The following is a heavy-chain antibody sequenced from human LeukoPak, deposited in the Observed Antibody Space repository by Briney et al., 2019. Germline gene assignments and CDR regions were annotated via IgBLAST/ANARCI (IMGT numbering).Heavy chain of an antibody. J-gene: IGHJ4*02. CDR2: FYSGGST. CDR3: ARTDSSGYYDY. V-gene: IGHV3-53*01. Sequence: PGGSLRLSCAASGFTVSSNYMTWVRQAPGQGLEWVSIFYSGGSTYYADSMKGRFTISRDNSKNSLYVQMNSLRGEDTAVYYCARTDSSGYYDYWGEGTLVTVSS. CDR1: GFTVSSNY. D-gene: IGHD3-22*01.